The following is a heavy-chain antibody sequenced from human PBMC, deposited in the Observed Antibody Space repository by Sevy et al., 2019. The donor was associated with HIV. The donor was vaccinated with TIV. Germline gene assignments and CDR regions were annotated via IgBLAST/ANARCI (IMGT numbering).Heavy chain of an antibody. CDR2: ISSSSSYI. CDR1: GFTFSSYS. J-gene: IGHJ4*02. V-gene: IGHV3-21*01. D-gene: IGHD2-2*01. Sequence: GGSLRLSCAASGFTFSSYSMNWVRQAPGKGLEWVSSISSSSSYIYYADSVKGRFTISRDNAKNSLYLQMNSLRAEDTAVYYCARVGVLAAMLRSRILDYWGQGTLVTVSS. CDR3: ARVGVLAAMLRSRILDY.